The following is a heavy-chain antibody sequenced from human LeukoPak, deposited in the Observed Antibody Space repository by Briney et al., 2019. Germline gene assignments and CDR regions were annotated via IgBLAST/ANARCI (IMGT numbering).Heavy chain of an antibody. CDR3: ARGCRYYDILTGYRCYYYYYGMDV. J-gene: IGHJ6*04. CDR1: GGSFSGYY. D-gene: IGHD3-9*01. Sequence: PSETLSLTCAVYGGSFSGYYWSWIRQPPGKGLEWIGEINHSGSTNYNPSLKSRVTISVDTSKDQFSLKLSSVTAADTAVYYCARGCRYYDILTGYRCYYYYYGMDVWGKGTTVTVSS. V-gene: IGHV4-34*01. CDR2: INHSGST.